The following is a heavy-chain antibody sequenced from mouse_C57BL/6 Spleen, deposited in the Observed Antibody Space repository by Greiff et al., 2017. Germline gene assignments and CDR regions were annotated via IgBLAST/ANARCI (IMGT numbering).Heavy chain of an antibody. CDR2: IHPNSGST. CDR3: ARAHYDGPFDV. Sequence: QVQLQQSGAELVMPGASVKLSCKASGYTFTSYWMHWVKQRPGQGLEWIGMIHPNSGSTNYNEKFKSKATLTVDTSSSPAYMQLSSLTSEDSAVYYCARAHYDGPFDVWGTGTTVTVSS. J-gene: IGHJ1*03. V-gene: IGHV1-64*01. CDR1: GYTFTSYW. D-gene: IGHD1-2*01.